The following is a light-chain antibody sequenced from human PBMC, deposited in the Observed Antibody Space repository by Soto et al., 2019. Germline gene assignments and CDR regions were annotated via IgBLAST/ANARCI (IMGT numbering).Light chain of an antibody. CDR3: CSFTDTNTVV. CDR1: SSDVGAYNY. V-gene: IGLV2-11*01. CDR2: DVN. Sequence: QSALTQPRSVSGSPGQSVTISCTGTSSDVGAYNYVSWYQQRPGNAPKVMIYDVNKRPSGVADRFSGSKSGNTASLTISGLQAEDEADYYCCSFTDTNTVVFGGGTQLTVL. J-gene: IGLJ7*01.